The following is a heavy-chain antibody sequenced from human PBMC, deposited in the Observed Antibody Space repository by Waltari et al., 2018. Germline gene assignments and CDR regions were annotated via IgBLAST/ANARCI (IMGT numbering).Heavy chain of an antibody. J-gene: IGHJ3*02. D-gene: IGHD3-3*01. V-gene: IGHV3-53*01. CDR2: IYSGGSK. Sequence: EVQLVESGGGLIQPGGSLRLSCAASGFTVSSNYMSWVRQAPGKGLEWVSVIYSGGSKYYADSVKGRFTISRDNSKNTLYLQMNSLRAEDTAVYYCARYPGDFWSGYLGHDAFDIWGQGTMVTVSS. CDR1: GFTVSSNY. CDR3: ARYPGDFWSGYLGHDAFDI.